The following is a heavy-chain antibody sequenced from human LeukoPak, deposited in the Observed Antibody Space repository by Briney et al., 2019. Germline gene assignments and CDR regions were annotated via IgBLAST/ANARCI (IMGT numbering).Heavy chain of an antibody. CDR2: ISTSSSYI. V-gene: IGHV3-21*01. J-gene: IGHJ4*02. Sequence: GGSLRLSCTASGFTFGDYAMTWVRQAPGKGLEWVSSISTSSSYIYYADSVKGRFTISRDNAKKSLYVQMNSLRAEDTAVYYCARGNLYYDSSGFDYWGQGTLVTVSS. D-gene: IGHD3-22*01. CDR1: GFTFGDYA. CDR3: ARGNLYYDSSGFDY.